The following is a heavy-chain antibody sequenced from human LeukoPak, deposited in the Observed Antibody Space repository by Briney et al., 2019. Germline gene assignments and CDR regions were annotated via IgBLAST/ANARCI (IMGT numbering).Heavy chain of an antibody. J-gene: IGHJ4*02. Sequence: PGGSLRLSCAASGFTFSSYAMSWVRQAPGKGLEWVSAISGSGGSTYYADSVKGRFTISRDNSKNTLYLQMNSLRAEDTAVYYCAKADNLYYDNSGYEFYFDYWGQGTLVTVSS. CDR3: AKADNLYYDNSGYEFYFDY. V-gene: IGHV3-23*01. CDR2: ISGSGGST. CDR1: GFTFSSYA. D-gene: IGHD3-22*01.